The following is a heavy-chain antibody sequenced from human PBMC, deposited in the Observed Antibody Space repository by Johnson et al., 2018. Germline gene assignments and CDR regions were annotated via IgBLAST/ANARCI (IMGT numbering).Heavy chain of an antibody. Sequence: VQLVESGGGVVQPGRSLRLSCAASGFTFSSYGMHWVRQAPGKGLEWVAVISYDGSNKYYADSVKGRFTISRDNSKNTLYLQMNSLRAEDTAVYYCARGERYSRARGAFDIWGQGTMVTVSS. V-gene: IGHV3-33*05. CDR2: ISYDGSNK. J-gene: IGHJ3*02. CDR3: ARGERYSRARGAFDI. CDR1: GFTFSSYG. D-gene: IGHD6-13*01.